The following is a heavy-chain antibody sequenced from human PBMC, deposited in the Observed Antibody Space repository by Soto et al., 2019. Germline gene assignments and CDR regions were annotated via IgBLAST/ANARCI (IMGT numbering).Heavy chain of an antibody. J-gene: IGHJ4*02. CDR2: INPDTGGT. Sequence: VQLVQSGAEVKKPGASVKVSCKASGYTFNGYYMHWIRQAPGQGLEWMGWINPDTGGTKYAQKFQGRVTMTRDTSISTAYMELSSLTSDDTAVFYCARKVRDYNFDYWGQGTLVTVSS. V-gene: IGHV1-2*02. CDR3: ARKVRDYNFDY. CDR1: GYTFNGYY. D-gene: IGHD3-16*01.